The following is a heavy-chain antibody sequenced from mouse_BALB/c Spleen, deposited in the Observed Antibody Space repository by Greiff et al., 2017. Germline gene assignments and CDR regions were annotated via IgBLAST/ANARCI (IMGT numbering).Heavy chain of an antibody. CDR2: ISSGSSTI. D-gene: IGHD2-3*01. CDR1: GFTFSSFG. J-gene: IGHJ2*01. Sequence: DVKLVESGGGLVQPGGSRKLSCAASGFTFSSFGMHWVRQAPEKGLEWVAYISSGSSTIYYADTVKGRFTISRDNPKNTLFLQMTSLRSEDTAMYYCARRDGYSLFDYWGQGTTLTVSS. CDR3: ARRDGYSLFDY. V-gene: IGHV5-17*02.